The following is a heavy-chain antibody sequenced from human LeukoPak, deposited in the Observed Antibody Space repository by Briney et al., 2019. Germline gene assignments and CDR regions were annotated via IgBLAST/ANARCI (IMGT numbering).Heavy chain of an antibody. V-gene: IGHV3-7*01. CDR1: GFTFSSYW. D-gene: IGHD6-13*01. CDR3: ARDPAITAAGYFDY. Sequence: PGVSLRLSCAASGFTFSSYWMTWVRQAPGEGLEWLANIKEDGSEMYYVDSVSGRFTISRDNAKNSLFLHMNSLRAEDTAIYYCARDPAITAAGYFDYWGQGALVTVSS. J-gene: IGHJ4*02. CDR2: IKEDGSEM.